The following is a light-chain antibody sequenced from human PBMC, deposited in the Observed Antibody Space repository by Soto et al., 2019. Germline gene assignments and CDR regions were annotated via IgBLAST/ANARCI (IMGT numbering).Light chain of an antibody. CDR1: SSNIGSNY. Sequence: QPVLTQPPSASGTPGQRVTISCSGSSSNIGSNYVYWYQQLPGTAPKLLIYRNNQRPSGVPDRFSGSKSGASASLAISGLRSEDEVDYYCAAWDDSLSGRVFGGGTQLTVL. CDR3: AAWDDSLSGRV. J-gene: IGLJ3*02. V-gene: IGLV1-47*01. CDR2: RNN.